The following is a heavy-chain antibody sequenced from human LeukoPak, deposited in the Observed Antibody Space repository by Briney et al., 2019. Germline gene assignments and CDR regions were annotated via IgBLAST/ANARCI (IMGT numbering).Heavy chain of an antibody. V-gene: IGHV1-18*01. CDR3: ARVSMASHDAFDI. D-gene: IGHD2/OR15-2a*01. J-gene: IGHJ3*02. Sequence: ASVKVSCKASGYTFTSYGIILVRQAPGQGLELMGWISAYNGNTNYAQKLQGRVTMTTDTSTSTAYMELRSLRSDDTAVYYCARVSMASHDAFDIWGQGTMVTVSS. CDR1: GYTFTSYG. CDR2: ISAYNGNT.